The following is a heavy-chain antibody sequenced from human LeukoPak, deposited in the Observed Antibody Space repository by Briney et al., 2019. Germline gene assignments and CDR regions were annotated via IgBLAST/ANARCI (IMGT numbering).Heavy chain of an antibody. J-gene: IGHJ3*01. D-gene: IGHD3-3*02. Sequence: GESLKISCKGSGYRSTSYWIGWVRQMPGKGLEWMGIIYPGDSDTRYSPSFQGQVTISADKSISTAYLQWSSLKASDTAMYYCARVVLPFARGPFAAWGQGTMVTVSS. CDR3: ARVVLPFARGPFAA. V-gene: IGHV5-51*01. CDR1: GYRSTSYW. CDR2: IYPGDSDT.